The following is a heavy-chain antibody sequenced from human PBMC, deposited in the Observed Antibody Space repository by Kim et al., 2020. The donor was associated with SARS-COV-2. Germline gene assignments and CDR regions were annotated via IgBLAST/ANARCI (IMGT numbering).Heavy chain of an antibody. D-gene: IGHD3-10*01. CDR3: ARRSHLWFGELLTVGWFDP. V-gene: IGHV1-69*13. CDR1: GGTFSSYA. Sequence: SVKVSCKASGGTFSSYAISWVRQAPGQGLEWMGGIIPIFGTANYAQKFQGRVTITADESTSTAYMELSSLRSEDTAVYYCARRSHLWFGELLTVGWFDPWGQGTLVTVSS. J-gene: IGHJ5*02. CDR2: IIPIFGTA.